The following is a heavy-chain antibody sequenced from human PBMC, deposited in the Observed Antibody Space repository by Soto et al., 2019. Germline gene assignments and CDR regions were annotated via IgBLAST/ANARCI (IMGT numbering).Heavy chain of an antibody. J-gene: IGHJ4*02. CDR1: GFSFSDYW. Sequence: EVQLVESGGGLVQPGGSLRVSCETSGFSFSDYWMSWVRQAPGKGMEWVANVKQDGSEKNYVDSVKGRFSISRDNAKNSAYLQMNSLRGEDTAVYHCAAGRWMVRYWGLGTLVTVSS. V-gene: IGHV3-7*05. CDR3: AAGRWMVRY. CDR2: VKQDGSEK. D-gene: IGHD6-19*01.